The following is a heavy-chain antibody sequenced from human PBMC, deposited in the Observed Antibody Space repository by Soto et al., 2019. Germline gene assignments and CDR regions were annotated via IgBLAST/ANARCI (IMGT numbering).Heavy chain of an antibody. J-gene: IGHJ4*02. V-gene: IGHV3-11*05. CDR1: GFTFSDYY. CDR2: ISSSSSYT. D-gene: IGHD1-1*01. Sequence: QVQLVESGGGLVKPGGSLRLSCAASGFTFSDYYMSWIRQAPGKGLEWVSYISSSSSYTNYADSVKGRFTISRDNAKNSLYLQMNSLRAEDTAVYYCARTGTTLRDKTRIDYWGQGTLVTVSS. CDR3: ARTGTTLRDKTRIDY.